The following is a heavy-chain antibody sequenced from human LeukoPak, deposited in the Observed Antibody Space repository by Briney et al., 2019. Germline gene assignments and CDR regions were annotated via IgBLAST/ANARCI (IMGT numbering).Heavy chain of an antibody. J-gene: IGHJ6*03. Sequence: ASVKVSCKVSGYTLTELSMHWVRQAPGKGLEWMGGFDPEDGETIYAQKFQGRVTMTEDTSTDTAYMELGSLRSEDTAVYYCATVTPSTVTTRYYYYYMDVWGKGTTVTVSS. CDR1: GYTLTELS. D-gene: IGHD4-17*01. CDR3: ATVTPSTVTTRYYYYYMDV. CDR2: FDPEDGET. V-gene: IGHV1-24*01.